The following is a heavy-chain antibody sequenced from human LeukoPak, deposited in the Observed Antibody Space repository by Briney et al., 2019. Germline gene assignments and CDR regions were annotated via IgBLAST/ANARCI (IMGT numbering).Heavy chain of an antibody. CDR1: GFTLSSYA. Sequence: GRSLRLSCAAAGFTLSSYAMHWVRQAPGKGLERVAVISYEGSNNYYADSVKGRFTISTDNSKNTLYLQINSLRAEDTAVYYCARDSEVVTYYYYYCMDVWGQGTTVTVSS. D-gene: IGHD3-22*01. V-gene: IGHV3-30-3*01. CDR3: ARDSEVVTYYYYYCMDV. CDR2: ISYEGSNN. J-gene: IGHJ6*02.